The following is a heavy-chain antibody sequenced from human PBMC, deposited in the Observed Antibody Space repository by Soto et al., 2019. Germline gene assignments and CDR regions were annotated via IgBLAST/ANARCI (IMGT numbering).Heavy chain of an antibody. Sequence: EVQLVEPGGGLVKPGGSLRLSCAASGFTFSIAWMSWVRQAPGKGLESIGHIKARAGGGTSDYAAPVKGRFSISRDDSENTLYLQMNSLETEDTAVYYCATDLPAAGVGEFDCWGQGTLVTVSS. V-gene: IGHV3-15*01. J-gene: IGHJ4*02. D-gene: IGHD6-25*01. CDR1: GFTFSIAW. CDR2: IKARAGGGTS. CDR3: ATDLPAAGVGEFDC.